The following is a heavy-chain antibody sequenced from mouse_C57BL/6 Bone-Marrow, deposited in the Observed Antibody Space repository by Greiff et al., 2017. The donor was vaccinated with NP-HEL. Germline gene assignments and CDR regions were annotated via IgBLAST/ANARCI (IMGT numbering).Heavy chain of an antibody. Sequence: QVQLQQSGPELVKPGASVKISCKASGYAFSSSWMNWVKQGPGKGLEWIGRIYPGDGDTNYNGKFKGKATLTADKSSSTAYMQLSSLTSEDSAVYFCARGRVYYDYDEGSYYAMDYWGQGTSVTVSS. J-gene: IGHJ4*01. V-gene: IGHV1-82*01. CDR1: GYAFSSSW. CDR3: ARGRVYYDYDEGSYYAMDY. CDR2: IYPGDGDT. D-gene: IGHD2-4*01.